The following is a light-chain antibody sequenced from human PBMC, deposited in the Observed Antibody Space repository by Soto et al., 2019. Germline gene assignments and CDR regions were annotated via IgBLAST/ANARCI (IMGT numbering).Light chain of an antibody. CDR3: SLYTGSGLA. Sequence: QSALTQPASVSGSPGQSITISCTGTSSDVGGYNFVSWYQQHPGKAPKLMIYEVGNRPSGVSNRFSGSKSGNTASLTISGLQAEDEADYYCSLYTGSGLAFGTGTKVTVL. CDR1: SSDVGGYNF. CDR2: EVG. V-gene: IGLV2-14*01. J-gene: IGLJ1*01.